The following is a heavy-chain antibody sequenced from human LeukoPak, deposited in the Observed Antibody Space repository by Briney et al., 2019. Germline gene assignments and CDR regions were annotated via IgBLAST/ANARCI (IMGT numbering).Heavy chain of an antibody. Sequence: GGTLRLSCAASGFTFSRHGMNWVRQAPGKGLEWVSGISPNGVITYYADSVKGRFTISRDNSKGTVYLQMNSLRVEDTAVYYCAKDHYYGSGSYYNDNYMDVWGKGTTVTISS. CDR1: GFTFSRHG. V-gene: IGHV3-23*01. D-gene: IGHD3-10*01. CDR3: AKDHYYGSGSYYNDNYMDV. J-gene: IGHJ6*03. CDR2: ISPNGVIT.